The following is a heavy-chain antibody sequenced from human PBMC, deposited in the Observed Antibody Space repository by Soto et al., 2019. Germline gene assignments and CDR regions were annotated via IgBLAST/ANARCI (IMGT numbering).Heavy chain of an antibody. CDR3: ARDHSSSWFYYYYYGMDV. V-gene: IGHV3-30-3*01. Sequence: QVQLVESGGGVVQPGRSLRLSCAASGFTFSSYAMHWVRQAPGKGLEWVAVISYDGSNKYCADSVKGRFTISRDNSKNTLYLQMNSLRAEDTAVYYCARDHSSSWFYYYYYGMDVWGQGTTVTVSS. J-gene: IGHJ6*02. CDR2: ISYDGSNK. CDR1: GFTFSSYA. D-gene: IGHD6-13*01.